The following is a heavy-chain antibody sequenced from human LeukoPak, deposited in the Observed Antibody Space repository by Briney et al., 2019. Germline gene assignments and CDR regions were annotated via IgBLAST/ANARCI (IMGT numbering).Heavy chain of an antibody. CDR3: ARGRYCSSGNCSYFDY. D-gene: IGHD2-15*01. J-gene: IGHJ4*02. CDR2: IKPDGSEK. V-gene: IGHV3-7*03. CDR1: GFIFSGYW. Sequence: GGSLRLSCAASGFIFSGYWMTWVRQAPGKGLEWVANIKPDGSEKYSVDSVKGRFTISRDNAKNSLYLQMNSLRVEDTAMYYCARGRYCSSGNCSYFDYWGQGTLVTVSS.